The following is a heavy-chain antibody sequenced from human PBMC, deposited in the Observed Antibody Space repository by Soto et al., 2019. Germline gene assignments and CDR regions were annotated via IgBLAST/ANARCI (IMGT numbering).Heavy chain of an antibody. Sequence: LSLTCSVSGAPITSNYWTWIRQPPGKGLEWIGYLDHQGYSNYSPSLRSRVSMSIDTSKNQLSLKVHSVTAADTAVYYCARVPVTGYFDWVDPWGQGTLVTVSS. J-gene: IGHJ5*02. D-gene: IGHD3-9*01. CDR3: ARVPVTGYFDWVDP. CDR1: GAPITSNY. CDR2: LDHQGYS. V-gene: IGHV4-59*01.